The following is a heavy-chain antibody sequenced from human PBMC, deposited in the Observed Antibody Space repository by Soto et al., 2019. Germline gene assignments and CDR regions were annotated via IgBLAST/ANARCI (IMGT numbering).Heavy chain of an antibody. V-gene: IGHV4-31*03. CDR3: ARGSVVAATLFDY. CDR2: IYYSGST. CDR1: GGSISSGGYY. J-gene: IGHJ4*02. Sequence: QVQLQESGPGLVKPSQTLSLTCTVSGGSISSGGYYWSWIRQHPGKGLEWIGYIYYSGSTYYNPSLKRRATISVDTSKNPFSLKLSSVTAADTAVYYCARGSVVAATLFDYWGQGTLVTVSS. D-gene: IGHD2-15*01.